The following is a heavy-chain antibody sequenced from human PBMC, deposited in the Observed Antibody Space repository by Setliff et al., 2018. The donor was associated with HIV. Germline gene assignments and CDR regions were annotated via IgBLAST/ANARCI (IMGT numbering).Heavy chain of an antibody. CDR3: TTKLLWFGELFDY. CDR1: GFTFSNAW. Sequence: GGSLRLSCVASGFTFSNAWMSWVRQAPGKGLEWVGRIKSKTDGGTTDYAAPVKGRFTISRDDSKNTLYLQMNSLKTEDTAVYYCTTKLLWFGELFDYWGQGTLVTVS. CDR2: IKSKTDGGTT. J-gene: IGHJ4*02. V-gene: IGHV3-15*01. D-gene: IGHD3-10*01.